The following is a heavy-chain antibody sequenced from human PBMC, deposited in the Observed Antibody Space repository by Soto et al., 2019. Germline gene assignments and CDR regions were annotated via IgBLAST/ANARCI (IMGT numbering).Heavy chain of an antibody. J-gene: IGHJ4*02. CDR1: GGSFSEYS. V-gene: IGHV4-34*01. D-gene: IGHD2-21*02. CDR3: ARGGGCRGSVCYGY. CDR2: INYNRTT. Sequence: SETLSLTCGVYGGSFSEYSWTWIRQSPGKGLEWIGEINYNRTTNYNPSLKSRVTMPVDTSMRQFSLKLSSMTAADTSVYYCARGGGCRGSVCYGYWGQGTLVTVSS.